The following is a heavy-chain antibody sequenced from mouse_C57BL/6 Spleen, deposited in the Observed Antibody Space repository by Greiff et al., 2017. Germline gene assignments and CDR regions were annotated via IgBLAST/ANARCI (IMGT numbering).Heavy chain of an antibody. Sequence: EVQLQQSGPELVKPGASVKISCKASGYTFTDYYMNWVKQSHGKSLEWIGDINPNNGGTSYNQKFKGKATLTVDKSSSTAYMELRSLTSEDSAVYYCARSGYYGTPDFDVWGTGTTVTVSS. V-gene: IGHV1-26*01. CDR2: INPNNGGT. CDR1: GYTFTDYY. CDR3: ARSGYYGTPDFDV. D-gene: IGHD1-1*01. J-gene: IGHJ1*03.